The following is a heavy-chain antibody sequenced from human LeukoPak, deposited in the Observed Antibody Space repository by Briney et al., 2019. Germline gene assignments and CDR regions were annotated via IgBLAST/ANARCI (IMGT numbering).Heavy chain of an antibody. CDR3: ARVREATIAPFFDY. CDR2: IYYSGST. V-gene: IGHV4-31*03. J-gene: IGHJ4*02. Sequence: KASETLSLTCTASGDSISSGDYYWTWIRQHPGKGLEWIGCIYYSGSTYYNLSLKSRVIISADTSKNHFSLKLSSVTAADTAVYYCARVREATIAPFFDYWGQGILVTVSS. D-gene: IGHD6-13*01. CDR1: GDSISSGDYY.